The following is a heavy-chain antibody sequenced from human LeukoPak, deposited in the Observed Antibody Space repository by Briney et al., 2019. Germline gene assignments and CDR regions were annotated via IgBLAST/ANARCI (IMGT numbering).Heavy chain of an antibody. D-gene: IGHD3-10*01. CDR2: IYYSGST. CDR3: ASQRRTSIPMVRGVAWAESFDI. V-gene: IGHV4-39*07. CDR1: GGSISSSSYY. J-gene: IGHJ3*02. Sequence: PSETLSLTCTVSGGSISSSSYYWGWIRQPPGKGLEWIGSIYYSGSTYYNPSLKSRVTISVDTSKNQFSLELSSVTAADTAVYYCASQRRTSIPMVRGVAWAESFDIWGQGTMVTVSS.